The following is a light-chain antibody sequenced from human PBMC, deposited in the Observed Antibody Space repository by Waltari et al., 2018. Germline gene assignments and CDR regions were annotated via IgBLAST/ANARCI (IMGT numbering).Light chain of an antibody. CDR3: QQSYSTPPYT. Sequence: EVVMTQSPVTPSVSPGERATLPCRASQSVSNNLAWYQHKPGQATRLVMYDASTRASGLPARFSGTGSGREFTLTISSLQPEDFATYYCQQSYSTPPYTFGQGTKVEIK. J-gene: IGKJ2*01. CDR2: DAS. V-gene: IGKV3-15*01. CDR1: QSVSNN.